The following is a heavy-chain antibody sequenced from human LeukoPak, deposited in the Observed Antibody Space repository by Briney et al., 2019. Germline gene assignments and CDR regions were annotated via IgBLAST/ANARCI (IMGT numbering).Heavy chain of an antibody. Sequence: PETLSLTCTVSGVSINSNYYYWGWIRQPPGKGLEWIGSVAYSGSTFHNPSLKSRLSIYSDTSKNQFSLKLSSVTAADTAVYYCASRYYDSSPDYWGQGTLVTVSS. CDR3: ASRYYDSSPDY. CDR1: GVSINSNYYY. J-gene: IGHJ4*02. D-gene: IGHD3-22*01. CDR2: VAYSGST. V-gene: IGHV4-39*01.